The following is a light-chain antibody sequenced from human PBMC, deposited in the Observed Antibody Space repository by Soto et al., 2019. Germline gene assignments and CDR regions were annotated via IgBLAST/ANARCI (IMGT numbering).Light chain of an antibody. V-gene: IGKV3-20*01. CDR2: AAS. Sequence: EIVLTQSPGTLSLSPGESATLSCRASQTLSSSYLAWYQQKPGQAPRLLIYAASSRATGIPDRISGSGSGTDFTLTISRLEPEDFAVYYCQQYDSSPPGFTFGQGTRLEIK. CDR3: QQYDSSPPGFT. J-gene: IGKJ2*01. CDR1: QTLSSSY.